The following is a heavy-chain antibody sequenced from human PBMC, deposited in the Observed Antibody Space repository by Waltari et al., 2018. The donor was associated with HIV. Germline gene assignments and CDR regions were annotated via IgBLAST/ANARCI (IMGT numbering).Heavy chain of an antibody. CDR3: ARRDGSGWDNYYYGMDV. D-gene: IGHD6-19*01. CDR1: GGSISSSSSY. V-gene: IGHV4-39*01. Sequence: KPSETLSLTCTVSGGSISSSSSYWGWIRQPPGKGLEWIGSIYYSGSTFYNPSLKSRVTISVDTSKNQFSLKLSSVTAADTAVYYCARRDGSGWDNYYYGMDVWGQGTTVTVSS. J-gene: IGHJ6*02. CDR2: IYYSGST.